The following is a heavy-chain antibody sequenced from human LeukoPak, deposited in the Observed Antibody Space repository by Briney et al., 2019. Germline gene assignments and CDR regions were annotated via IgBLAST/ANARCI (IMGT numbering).Heavy chain of an antibody. CDR1: EFTVSSNY. V-gene: IGHV3-53*04. D-gene: IGHD4-17*01. J-gene: IGHJ4*02. Sequence: GGSLRLSCAASEFTVSSNYMSWVRQAPGKGLEWVSVIYSGGSTYYADSVKGRFTLSRHNSKNTLYLQMNSLRAEDTAVYYCARVGGYGDYSFSYWGQGTLVTVSS. CDR3: ARVGGYGDYSFSY. CDR2: IYSGGST.